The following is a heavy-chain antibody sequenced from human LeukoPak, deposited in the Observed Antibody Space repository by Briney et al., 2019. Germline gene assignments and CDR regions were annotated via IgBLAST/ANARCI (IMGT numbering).Heavy chain of an antibody. CDR3: TRDLRVRDPGFGP. J-gene: IGHJ5*02. D-gene: IGHD3-10*01. V-gene: IGHV3-21*01. CDR2: ISSSSSYI. Sequence: GGSLRLSCAASGFTFSSYIMNWVRQAPGKGLEWVSSISSSSSYIYYADSVKGRFTISRDNAKNSLYLQMNSLRAEDTAVYYCTRDLRVRDPGFGPWGQGTLVTVSS. CDR1: GFTFSSYI.